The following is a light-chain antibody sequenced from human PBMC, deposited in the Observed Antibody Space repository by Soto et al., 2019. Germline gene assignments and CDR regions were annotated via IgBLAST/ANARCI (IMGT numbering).Light chain of an antibody. J-gene: IGKJ1*01. CDR3: QQYNNWPRT. CDR2: GAS. Sequence: IGMAQFSGTPSVSPGEGATLSCRASQSVSSNVAWYQQKPGQAPRLLIYGASTRATGIPARFSGSGSGTEFTLTISSLQSEDFAVYYCQQYNNWPRTFGQGTKVDIK. V-gene: IGKV3-15*01. CDR1: QSVSSN.